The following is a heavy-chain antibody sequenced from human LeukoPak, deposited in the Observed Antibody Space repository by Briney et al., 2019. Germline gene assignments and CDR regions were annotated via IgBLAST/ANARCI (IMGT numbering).Heavy chain of an antibody. CDR1: GFTFSGSA. D-gene: IGHD3-22*01. V-gene: IGHV3-73*01. J-gene: IGHJ4*02. Sequence: GGSLRLSCAASGFTFSGSAMHWVRQASGKGLEWVGRIRSKANSYATAYAASVKGRSTISRDDSKNTAYLQMNSLKTEDTAVYYCTRHRDTYYYDSSGYYPFDYWGQGTLVTVSS. CDR3: TRHRDTYYYDSSGYYPFDY. CDR2: IRSKANSYAT.